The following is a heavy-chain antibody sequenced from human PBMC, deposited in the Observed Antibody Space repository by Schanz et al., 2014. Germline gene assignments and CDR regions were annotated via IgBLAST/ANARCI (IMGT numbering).Heavy chain of an antibody. V-gene: IGHV4-39*01. D-gene: IGHD2-21*01. CDR1: GDSISSSRYC. Sequence: QLQLQESGPGLVKPSETLSLTCTVSGDSISSSRYCWGWIRQPPGKGLEWIGSIYYSGSTYYNPSPKGGFPIPVDPSKTHFSLKLGSVTAADTAVYYCARPGAYCGGDCYDYWGQGTLVTVSS. CDR2: IYYSGST. J-gene: IGHJ4*02. CDR3: ARPGAYCGGDCYDY.